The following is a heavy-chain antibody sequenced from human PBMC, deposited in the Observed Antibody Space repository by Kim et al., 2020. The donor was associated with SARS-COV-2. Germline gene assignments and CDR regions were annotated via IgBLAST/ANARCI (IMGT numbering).Heavy chain of an antibody. CDR3: ARDRFRHYERIYMVRGPEPPYYGMDV. V-gene: IGHV3-30*04. D-gene: IGHD3-10*01. CDR1: GFTFSSYA. J-gene: IGHJ6*02. CDR2: ISYDGSNK. Sequence: GGSLRLSCAASGFTFSSYAMHWVRQAPGKGLEWVAVISYDGSNKYYADSVKGRFTISRDNSKNTLYLQMNSLRAEDTAVYYCARDRFRHYERIYMVRGPEPPYYGMDVWGQGTTVTVSS.